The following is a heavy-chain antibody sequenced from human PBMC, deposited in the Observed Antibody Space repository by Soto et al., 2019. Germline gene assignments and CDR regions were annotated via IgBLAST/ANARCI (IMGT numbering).Heavy chain of an antibody. CDR2: IVPIYRTE. Sequence: SVKVSCKTSGGAFSSYEVNLVRRAPGQGLEWVGGIVPIYRTEDYAQKFQGRVTITADESASTAYMELRSLKSQDTAVYYCVIRPPAKSTRSRGQGTLVTRSS. J-gene: IGHJ1*01. V-gene: IGHV1-69*01. CDR1: GGAFSSYE. CDR3: VIRPPAKSTRS. D-gene: IGHD4-17*01.